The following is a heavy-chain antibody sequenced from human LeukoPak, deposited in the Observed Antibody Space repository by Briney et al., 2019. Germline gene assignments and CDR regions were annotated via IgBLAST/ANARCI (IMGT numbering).Heavy chain of an antibody. CDR2: IRGSGGST. D-gene: IGHD2-15*01. CDR1: GFTFDDYA. J-gene: IGHJ4*02. Sequence: GGSLRLSCAASGFTFDDYAMHWVRQAPGEGLEWVSAIRGSGGSTYYADSVKGRFTFSRDNSKNTLYLQMNSRRAEDTAVYYCAKVLGLLHCDYWGQGPLVTVSS. V-gene: IGHV3-23*01. CDR3: AKVLGLLHCDY.